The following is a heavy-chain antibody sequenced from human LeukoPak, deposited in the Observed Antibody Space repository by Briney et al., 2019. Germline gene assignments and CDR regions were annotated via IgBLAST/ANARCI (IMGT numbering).Heavy chain of an antibody. CDR3: AKAVGDI. CDR1: GDSISRYS. J-gene: IGHJ3*02. V-gene: IGHV4-59*01. D-gene: IGHD2-2*01. CDR2: IYYSGST. Sequence: SETLSLTCIVSGDSISRYSWSWIRQPPGKGLEWIGYIYYSGSTNYNPSLKSRVTISVDTSKNQFSLKLSSVTAADTAVYYCAKAVGDIWGQGTMVTVSS.